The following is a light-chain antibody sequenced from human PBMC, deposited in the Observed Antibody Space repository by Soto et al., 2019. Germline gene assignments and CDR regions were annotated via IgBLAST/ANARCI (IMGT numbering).Light chain of an antibody. J-gene: IGKJ3*01. CDR1: QGISNS. V-gene: IGKV1-27*01. CDR3: QRYNSVSFA. CDR2: AAS. Sequence: DIQMTQSPSSLSASIGDRVTITCRASQGISNSLAWYQQKPGKAPNLLIYAASTLQSGVPSRFSGSGSGTDFTLTISSLQPEDVATYYCQRYNSVSFAFGPGTKVDIK.